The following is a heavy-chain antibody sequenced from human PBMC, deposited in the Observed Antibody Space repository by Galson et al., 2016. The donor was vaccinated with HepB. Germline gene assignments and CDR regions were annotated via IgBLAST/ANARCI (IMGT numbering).Heavy chain of an antibody. CDR1: GLSFSPYA. Sequence: SLRLSCAASGLSFSPYAVSWVRQAPGKGLEWVSSISSTTTYIYYADSVKGRFTISRDNAKNSVYLQMNSLRAEDTAVYYCANSLMISTSQGRGSTWGQGTLVTVSS. V-gene: IGHV3-21*01. CDR2: ISSTTTYI. J-gene: IGHJ4*02. CDR3: ANSLMISTSQGRGST. D-gene: IGHD3/OR15-3a*01.